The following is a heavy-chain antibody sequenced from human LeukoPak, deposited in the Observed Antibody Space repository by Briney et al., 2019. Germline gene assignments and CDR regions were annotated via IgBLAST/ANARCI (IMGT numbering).Heavy chain of an antibody. CDR1: GYSFTNHY. CDR2: IYPGDSDT. Sequence: GESLKISCKGSGYSFTNHYIGWVRLMPGKGLEWMGIIYPGDSDTRYSPSIQGQVTISADKSISTAYLQWSSLKASDTAMYYCARRGYGSGNYYYPNWGQGTLVAVSS. J-gene: IGHJ4*02. V-gene: IGHV5-51*01. D-gene: IGHD3-10*01. CDR3: ARRGYGSGNYYYPN.